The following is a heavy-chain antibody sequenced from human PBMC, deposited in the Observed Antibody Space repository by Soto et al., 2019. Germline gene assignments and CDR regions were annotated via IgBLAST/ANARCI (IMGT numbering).Heavy chain of an antibody. J-gene: IGHJ4*02. CDR3: ASHQGDAYYDFWSGYLSNYFDY. Sequence: QLQLQESGPGLVKPSETLSLTCTVSGGSISSSSYYWGWIRQPPGKGLEWIGSIYYSGSTYYNPSLKSRVTISVDTSKNQFSLKLSSVTAADTAVYYCASHQGDAYYDFWSGYLSNYFDYWGQGTLVTVSS. CDR1: GGSISSSSYY. D-gene: IGHD3-3*01. CDR2: IYYSGST. V-gene: IGHV4-39*01.